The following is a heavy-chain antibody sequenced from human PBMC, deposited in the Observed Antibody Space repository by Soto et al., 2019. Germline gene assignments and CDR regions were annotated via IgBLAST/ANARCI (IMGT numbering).Heavy chain of an antibody. D-gene: IGHD6-19*01. CDR3: VRLGLEYTSGWFYFDY. V-gene: IGHV4-39*02. J-gene: IGHJ4*02. CDR2: IYYNGRT. CDR1: GASISSSTSYY. Sequence: QLQLQESGPRLVKPSETLALTCSVSGASISSSTSYYWGWLRQPPGKGLEWIATIYYNGRTSYNPSLQSRATISVDTSKNHFSLRLTSVTAADTAVYYCVRLGLEYTSGWFYFDYWGQGNLVTVSS.